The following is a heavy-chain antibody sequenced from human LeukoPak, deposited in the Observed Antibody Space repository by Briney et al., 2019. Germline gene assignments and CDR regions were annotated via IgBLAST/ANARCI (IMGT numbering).Heavy chain of an antibody. J-gene: IGHJ3*02. Sequence: SETLSLTCIVPGGSISSSSYYWAWIRQPPGKGLEWIGYIYYSGSTDYNPSLKSRVTISVDTSKNQFSLKLSSVTAADTAVYYCARGGRVYAFDIWGQGTMVTVSS. D-gene: IGHD3-16*01. CDR3: ARGGRVYAFDI. V-gene: IGHV4-61*05. CDR2: IYYSGST. CDR1: GGSISSSSYY.